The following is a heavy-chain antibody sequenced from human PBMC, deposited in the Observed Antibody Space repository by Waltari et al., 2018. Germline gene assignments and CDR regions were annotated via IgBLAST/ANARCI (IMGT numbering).Heavy chain of an antibody. Sequence: QVQLVESGGGVVQPGRSLRLSCAASGFTFSSYGMHWVRQAPGKGLEWGAALLYDGSNKYYAEAVKGRVTSSRDNYKNTLYLQMNSLRAEDTAVYYCARDNQQLTIYYYYYGMDVWGQGTTVTVSS. D-gene: IGHD6-13*01. J-gene: IGHJ6*02. CDR3: ARDNQQLTIYYYYYGMDV. V-gene: IGHV3-33*01. CDR2: LLYDGSNK. CDR1: GFTFSSYG.